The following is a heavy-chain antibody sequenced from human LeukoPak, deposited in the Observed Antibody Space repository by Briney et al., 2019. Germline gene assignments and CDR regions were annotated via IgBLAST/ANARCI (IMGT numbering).Heavy chain of an antibody. Sequence: SETLSLTCTVSGGSISSSSYYWGWIRQPPGKGLEWIGRIYTSGSTNYNPSLKSRVTISVDTSKNQFSLKLSSVAAADTAVYYCARVSTWDVVPAALRVGYAFDIWGQGTMVTVSS. V-gene: IGHV4-39*07. CDR3: ARVSTWDVVPAALRVGYAFDI. CDR1: GGSISSSSYY. D-gene: IGHD2-2*01. CDR2: IYTSGST. J-gene: IGHJ3*02.